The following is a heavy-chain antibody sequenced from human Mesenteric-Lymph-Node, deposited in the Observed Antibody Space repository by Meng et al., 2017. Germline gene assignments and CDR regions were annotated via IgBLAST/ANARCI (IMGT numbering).Heavy chain of an antibody. CDR2: ISAYNGNT. D-gene: IGHD3-16*02. CDR1: GYTFTSYG. Sequence: ASVKVSCKASGYTFTSYGISWVRQAPGQGLEWMGWISAYNGNTNYAQKLQGRVTMTTDTSTSTAYMELRSLRSDDTAVYYCARSGIYDYVWGSYRQTSYPDYWGQGTLVTVSS. V-gene: IGHV1-18*01. J-gene: IGHJ4*02. CDR3: ARSGIYDYVWGSYRQTSYPDY.